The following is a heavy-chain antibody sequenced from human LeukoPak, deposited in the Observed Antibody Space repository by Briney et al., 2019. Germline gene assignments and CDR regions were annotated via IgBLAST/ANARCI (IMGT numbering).Heavy chain of an antibody. D-gene: IGHD6-6*01. J-gene: IGHJ4*02. CDR3: ATQYIGKSSSSPFDY. CDR1: GGSISSYY. Sequence: SETLSLTCTVSGGSISSYYYSWIRQPPGKGLEWIAYIYYTGSTNYNPSLKRRVTISLDTSKNHFSLKLSSVTAADTAVYYCATQYIGKSSSSPFDYWGQGTLVTVSP. V-gene: IGHV4-59*08. CDR2: IYYTGST.